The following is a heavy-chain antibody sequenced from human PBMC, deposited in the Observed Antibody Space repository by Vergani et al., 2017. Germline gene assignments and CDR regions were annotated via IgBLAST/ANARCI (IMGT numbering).Heavy chain of an antibody. V-gene: IGHV3-23*01. CDR2: ISGSGGST. J-gene: IGHJ5*02. D-gene: IGHD2/OR15-2a*01. Sequence: EVQLLESGGGLVQPGGSLRLSCAASGFTFNNYAMSWVRQAPGKGLEWVSAISGSGGSTYYADSVKGRFTISRDNSKNTLYLQMNSLRAEDTAVYYCAKDPNSLVPVLPWGQGTLVTVSS. CDR1: GFTFNNYA. CDR3: AKDPNSLVPVLP.